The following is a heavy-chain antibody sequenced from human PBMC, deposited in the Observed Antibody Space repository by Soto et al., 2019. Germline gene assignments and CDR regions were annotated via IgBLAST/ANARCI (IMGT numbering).Heavy chain of an antibody. D-gene: IGHD5-18*01. V-gene: IGHV4-34*01. Sequence: QVQLQQWGAGLLKPSETLSLTCAVYGGSFSGYYWSWIRQPPGKGLEWIGEINHSGSTNYNPSLKSRVTISVDTSKNQFSLKLSSVTAADTAVYYCARGYSYGINYCDYWGQGTLVTVSS. J-gene: IGHJ4*02. CDR3: ARGYSYGINYCDY. CDR2: INHSGST. CDR1: GGSFSGYY.